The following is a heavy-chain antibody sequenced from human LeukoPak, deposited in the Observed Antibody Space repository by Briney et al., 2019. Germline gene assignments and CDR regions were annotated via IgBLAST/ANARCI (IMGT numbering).Heavy chain of an antibody. CDR1: GFTFSNAR. J-gene: IGHJ6*02. CDR3: TTDSAYYYYGMDV. CDR2: IKSKTDGGTT. D-gene: IGHD1-26*01. Sequence: PGGSLRLSCAASGFTFSNARMNWVRQAPGKGLEWVGRIKSKTDGGTTDYAAPVKGRFTISRDDSKNTLYLQMNSLKTEDTAVYYCTTDSAYYYYGMDVWGQGTTVTVSS. V-gene: IGHV3-15*07.